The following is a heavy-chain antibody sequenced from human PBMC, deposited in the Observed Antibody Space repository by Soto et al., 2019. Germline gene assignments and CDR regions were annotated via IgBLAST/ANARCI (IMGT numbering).Heavy chain of an antibody. V-gene: IGHV3-23*01. CDR3: ARADCTGAYCYSWPFNYGVDV. D-gene: IGHD2-15*01. CDR1: GCAFSSYA. J-gene: IGHJ6*02. Sequence: GRSLRLSSAASGCAFSSYALSWVRQATGKGLEWVSAISGSTSRPYYADSVKGRFTISRDNSKNTLYLQMNSLRAEDTALYYCARADCTGAYCYSWPFNYGVDVWGQGTTVTVSS. CDR2: ISGSTSRP.